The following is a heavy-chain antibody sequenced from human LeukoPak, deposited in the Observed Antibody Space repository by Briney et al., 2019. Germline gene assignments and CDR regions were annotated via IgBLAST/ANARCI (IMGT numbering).Heavy chain of an antibody. CDR2: ISYDGSDK. V-gene: IGHV3-30*18. J-gene: IGHJ4*02. D-gene: IGHD1-7*01. Sequence: GGSLRLSCAASGFTFSSYGMHWVRQAPGKGLEWVAVISYDGSDKYYADSVKGRFTISRDNSKNTLYLQMNSLRTEDTALYYCAKIRVVFNWNYAYYFDSWGQGTLVTVSS. CDR1: GFTFSSYG. CDR3: AKIRVVFNWNYAYYFDS.